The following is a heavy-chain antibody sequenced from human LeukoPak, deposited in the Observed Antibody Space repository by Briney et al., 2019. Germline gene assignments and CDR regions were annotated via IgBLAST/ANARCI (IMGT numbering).Heavy chain of an antibody. V-gene: IGHV4-34*01. J-gene: IGHJ5*02. Sequence: SETLSLTCAVYGESFSGYYWSWIRQPPGKGLEWIGEINHSGSTNYNPSLKSRVTISVDTSKNQFSLKLSSVTAADTAVYYCARGAVADIVLMVYAINWFDPWGQGTLVTVSS. D-gene: IGHD2-8*01. CDR3: ARGAVADIVLMVYAINWFDP. CDR2: INHSGST. CDR1: GESFSGYY.